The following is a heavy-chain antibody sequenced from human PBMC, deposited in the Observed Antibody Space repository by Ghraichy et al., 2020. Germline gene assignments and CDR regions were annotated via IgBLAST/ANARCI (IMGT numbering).Heavy chain of an antibody. D-gene: IGHD1-26*01. CDR3: ARQTEQWEVEHAMDV. V-gene: IGHV6-1*01. Sequence: LSCAISGDSVSSNSAAWNWIRQAPSRGLEWLGRTYYRSRWFTDSAPSVTSRIKISVDTSKNQLSLRLDYVRPEDWAVYNCARQTEQWEVEHAMDVWGQGTIVTVSS. CDR1: GDSVSSNSAA. J-gene: IGHJ6*02. CDR2: TYYRSRWFT.